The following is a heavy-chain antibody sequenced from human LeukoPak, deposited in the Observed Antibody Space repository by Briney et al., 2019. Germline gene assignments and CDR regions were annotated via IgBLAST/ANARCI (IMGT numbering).Heavy chain of an antibody. CDR3: ARDEYGSGSYIDY. D-gene: IGHD3-10*01. Sequence: PGGSLRLSCAASGFTFSSYWMDWVRQAQGKGLEWVANIKPDGSEKYYVESVKGRFTISRDNAKNSLYLQMNSLRAEDTAVYYCARDEYGSGSYIDYWGQGTLVTVSS. CDR1: GFTFSSYW. V-gene: IGHV3-7*01. CDR2: IKPDGSEK. J-gene: IGHJ4*02.